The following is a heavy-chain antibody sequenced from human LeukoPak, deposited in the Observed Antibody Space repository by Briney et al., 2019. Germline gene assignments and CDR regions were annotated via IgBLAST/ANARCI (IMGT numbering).Heavy chain of an antibody. CDR3: ARRGYYDSSGYGTYYFDY. J-gene: IGHJ4*02. D-gene: IGHD3-22*01. Sequence: ASVKVSCTASGYTFTSYGISWVRQAPGQGLEWMGWISAYNGNTNYAQKLQGRVTMTTDTSTSTAYMELRSLRSDDTAVYYCARRGYYDSSGYGTYYFDYWGQGTLVTVSS. CDR1: GYTFTSYG. CDR2: ISAYNGNT. V-gene: IGHV1-18*01.